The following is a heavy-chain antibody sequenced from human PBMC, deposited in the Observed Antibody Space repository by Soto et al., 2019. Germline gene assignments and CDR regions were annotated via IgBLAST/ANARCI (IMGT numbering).Heavy chain of an antibody. CDR3: ARQWFGQLLLDY. V-gene: IGHV4-39*01. J-gene: IGHJ4*02. CDR1: GGSISSSTYY. CDR2: IYYSGST. D-gene: IGHD3-10*01. Sequence: QLQLQESGPGLVKPSETLSLTCTVSGGSISSSTYYWGWIRQPPGKGLEWIGSIYYSGSTYYNPSLKRRVTISVDTSKNQFSLKLSSVTAADTAVYYCARQWFGQLLLDYWGQGTLVTVSS.